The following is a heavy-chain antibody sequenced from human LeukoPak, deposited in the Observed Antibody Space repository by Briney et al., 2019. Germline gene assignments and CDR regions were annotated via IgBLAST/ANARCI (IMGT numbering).Heavy chain of an antibody. CDR1: GFTFSSYA. Sequence: PGGSLRLSCAASGFTFSSYAMSWVRQAPGKGLEWVSGINWNGGSTGYADSVKGRFTISRDNAKNSLYLQMNSLRAEDTALYYCARDSGWRLDYWGQGTLVTVSS. CDR2: INWNGGST. CDR3: ARDSGWRLDY. D-gene: IGHD3-10*01. V-gene: IGHV3-20*04. J-gene: IGHJ4*02.